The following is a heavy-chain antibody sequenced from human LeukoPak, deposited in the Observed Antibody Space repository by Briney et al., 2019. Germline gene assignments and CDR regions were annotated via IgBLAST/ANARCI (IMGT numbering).Heavy chain of an antibody. V-gene: IGHV3-23*01. Sequence: GGSQRLSCAASGLTFNSYAMSWVRQAPGKGLEWVSAISGSGGSTYYADSVKGRFTISRDNSKNTLYLQMNSLRAEDTAVYYCAKKRVQLECFDYWGQGTLVTVSS. CDR3: AKKRVQLECFDY. CDR1: GLTFNSYA. D-gene: IGHD1-1*01. CDR2: ISGSGGST. J-gene: IGHJ4*02.